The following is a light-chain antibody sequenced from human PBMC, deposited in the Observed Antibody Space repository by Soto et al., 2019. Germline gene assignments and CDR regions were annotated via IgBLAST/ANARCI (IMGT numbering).Light chain of an antibody. J-gene: IGKJ2*01. CDR3: QQSHGIPYT. V-gene: IGKV1-39*01. CDR2: AAC. Sequence: DIQMTQSPSSLSASVGDRVTITCRASQTISTYLNWYQQKPGKAPKLLIYAACTLQSGVPSRFSGSGSGTDFTLTINSLKPEDFATYYCQQSHGIPYTFGQGTKLEIK. CDR1: QTISTY.